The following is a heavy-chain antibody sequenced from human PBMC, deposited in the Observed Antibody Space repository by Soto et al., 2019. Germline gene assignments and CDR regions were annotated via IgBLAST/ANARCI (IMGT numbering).Heavy chain of an antibody. CDR1: GSSISSSSYY. CDR3: ATSHCSGGSCYWHWFDP. V-gene: IGHV4-39*01. J-gene: IGHJ5*02. Sequence: SETLSLTCTVSGSSISSSSYYWVWIRQPPGKGLEWIGSIYYSGSTYYNPSLKSRVTISVDTSKNQFSLKLSSVTAADTAVYYCATSHCSGGSCYWHWFDPWGQGTLVTVSS. D-gene: IGHD2-15*01. CDR2: IYYSGST.